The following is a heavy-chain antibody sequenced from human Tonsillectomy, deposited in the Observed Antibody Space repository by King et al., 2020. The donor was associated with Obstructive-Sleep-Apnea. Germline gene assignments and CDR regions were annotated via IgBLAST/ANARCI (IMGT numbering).Heavy chain of an antibody. CDR3: ARAPDLIVGGIQFDY. D-gene: IGHD1-26*01. Sequence: VQLVESGGGLVKPGGSLRLSCAGSGFTFSDDYMSWIRQAPGKGLEWVSYISSSGSTTYYADSVKGRFTISRDNAKNSLYLQMDSLRTEDTAVYYCARAPDLIVGGIQFDYWGQGTLVTVSS. CDR1: GFTFSDDY. V-gene: IGHV3-11*01. CDR2: ISSSGSTT. J-gene: IGHJ4*02.